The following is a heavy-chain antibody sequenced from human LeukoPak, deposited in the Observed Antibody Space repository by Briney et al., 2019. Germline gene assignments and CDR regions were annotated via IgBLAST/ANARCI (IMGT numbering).Heavy chain of an antibody. CDR2: IWYDGSNK. CDR3: ARDRKVVRYYFDY. V-gene: IGHV3-33*01. D-gene: IGHD3-22*01. Sequence: GGSLRLSCAASGFTFSSYGMHWVRQAPGKGLEWVAVIWYDGSNKYYADSVKGRFTISRDNSKNTLYLQMNSLRAEDTAVYYCARDRKVVRYYFDYWGQGTLVTGSS. CDR1: GFTFSSYG. J-gene: IGHJ4*02.